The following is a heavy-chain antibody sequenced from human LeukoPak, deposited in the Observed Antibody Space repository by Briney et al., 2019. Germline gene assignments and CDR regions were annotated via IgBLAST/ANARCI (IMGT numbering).Heavy chain of an antibody. CDR1: GGSISSGGYY. CDR2: VYYSGNT. J-gene: IGHJ2*01. D-gene: IGHD5-24*01. CDR3: TRGSRGDSMGYWYFDL. Sequence: SETLSLTCIVFGGSISSGGYYWTWIRQHPGGGLEWIGYVYYSGNTYYNPSLKSRVTISIDTSKNHFSLKLNSVTVADTAVYYCTRGSRGDSMGYWYFDLWGRGTLVTVSS. V-gene: IGHV4-31*03.